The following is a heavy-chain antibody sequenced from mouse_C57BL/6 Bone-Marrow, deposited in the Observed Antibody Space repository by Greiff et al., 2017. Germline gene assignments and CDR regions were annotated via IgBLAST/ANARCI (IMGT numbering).Heavy chain of an antibody. CDR1: GYTFTEYT. Sequence: QVQLKQSGAELVKPGASVKLSCKASGYTFTEYTIHWVKQRSGQGLEWIGWFYPGSGSIKYNEKFKDKATLTADKSSSTVYMELSRLTSEDSAVYFCARHEVYYGSSPYYYAMDDWGQGTSVTVSS. D-gene: IGHD1-1*01. CDR2: FYPGSGSI. V-gene: IGHV1-62-2*01. J-gene: IGHJ4*01. CDR3: ARHEVYYGSSPYYYAMDD.